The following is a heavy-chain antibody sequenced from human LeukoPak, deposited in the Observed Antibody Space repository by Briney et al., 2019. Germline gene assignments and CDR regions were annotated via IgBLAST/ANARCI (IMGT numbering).Heavy chain of an antibody. CDR1: GFTFRSYS. CDR3: AKGAMIVPQTYDF. Sequence: GGSLRLSCAASGFTFRSYSINWVRQASGKGLEWVSFISSSSSTIYYADSVKGRFTISRDKSKSTLYLQMDSLRAEDTALYYCAKGAMIVPQTYDFWGQGTLVTVSS. CDR2: ISSSSSTI. J-gene: IGHJ4*02. V-gene: IGHV3-48*01. D-gene: IGHD3-22*01.